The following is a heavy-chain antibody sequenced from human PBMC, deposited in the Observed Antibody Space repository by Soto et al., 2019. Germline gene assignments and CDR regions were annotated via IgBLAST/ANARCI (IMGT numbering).Heavy chain of an antibody. Sequence: GGSLRLSCAASGFTLSNYWMHWVRQAPGKGLVWVSHINGDGSSTNYADSVKGRSTISRDNAENTLFLQMHSLRAEDTAVYYCARGGVPASVDYCRQGTLVTVSS. V-gene: IGHV3-74*01. D-gene: IGHD2-2*01. CDR1: GFTLSNYW. J-gene: IGHJ4*02. CDR3: ARGGVPASVDY. CDR2: INGDGSST.